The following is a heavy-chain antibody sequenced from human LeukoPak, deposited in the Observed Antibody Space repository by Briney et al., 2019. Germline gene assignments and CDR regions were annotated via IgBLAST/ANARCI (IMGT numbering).Heavy chain of an antibody. CDR3: ASRDNGSGVVPDY. J-gene: IGHJ4*02. Sequence: SETLSLTCTVSGVSVSSGSYYWSWIRQPPGKGLEWIGYIYYSGSTNYNPSLKSRVTISVDTSKTQFSLKLSSVTAADTAVYYCASRDNGSGVVPDYWGQGTLVTVSS. D-gene: IGHD3-10*01. V-gene: IGHV4-61*01. CDR2: IYYSGST. CDR1: GVSVSSGSYY.